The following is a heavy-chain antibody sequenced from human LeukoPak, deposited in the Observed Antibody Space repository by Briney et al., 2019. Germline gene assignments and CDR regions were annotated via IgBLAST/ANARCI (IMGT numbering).Heavy chain of an antibody. V-gene: IGHV1-46*01. CDR1: GYTFTSYY. J-gene: IGHJ4*02. CDR3: ARDHEYYYGSGSYYPGGCDY. Sequence: ASVKVFCKASGYTFTSYYMHWVRQAPGQGLEWMGIINPSGGSTSYAQKFQGRVTMTRDTSTSTVYMELSSLRSEDTAVYYCARDHEYYYGSGSYYPGGCDYWGQGTLVTVSS. D-gene: IGHD3-10*01. CDR2: INPSGGST.